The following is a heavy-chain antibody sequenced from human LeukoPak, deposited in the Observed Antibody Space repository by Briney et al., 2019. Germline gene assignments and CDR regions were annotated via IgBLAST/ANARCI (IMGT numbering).Heavy chain of an antibody. V-gene: IGHV1-69*13. Sequence: SVKVSCKASGGTFSSYAISWVRQAPGQGLEWMGGIIPIFGTANYAQKFQGRVTITADESTSTAYMELSSLRSEDTAVYHCARGGDGYNFSLFDYWGQGTLVTVSS. CDR3: ARGGDGYNFSLFDY. CDR2: IIPIFGTA. J-gene: IGHJ4*02. D-gene: IGHD5-24*01. CDR1: GGTFSSYA.